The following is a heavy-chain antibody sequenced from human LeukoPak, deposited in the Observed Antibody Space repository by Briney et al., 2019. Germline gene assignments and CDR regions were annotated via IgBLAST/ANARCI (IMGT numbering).Heavy chain of an antibody. Sequence: SETLSLTCIVSGGSISSSSYYWGWIRQPPGKGLEWIGSIYYSGSTYYNPSLKSRVTISVDTSKNQFSLKLSSVTAADTAVYYCAKGDYYYMDVWGKGTTVTISS. J-gene: IGHJ6*03. CDR3: AKGDYYYMDV. V-gene: IGHV4-39*01. CDR1: GGSISSSSYY. CDR2: IYYSGST.